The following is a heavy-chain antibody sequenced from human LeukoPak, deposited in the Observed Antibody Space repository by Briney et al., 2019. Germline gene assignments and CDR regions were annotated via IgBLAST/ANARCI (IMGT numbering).Heavy chain of an antibody. CDR3: ATRRVGAAYFDY. V-gene: IGHV4-59*01. CDR1: GGFITSYY. CDR2: VYYTGTT. D-gene: IGHD1-26*01. Sequence: SETLSLTCTVSGGFITSYYWSWIRQPPGKGLEWIGFVYYTGTTTYNPSLKSRVTIPVGTSKNQFSLKLSSVTAADTAVYYCATRRVGAAYFDYWGQGTLVTVSS. J-gene: IGHJ4*02.